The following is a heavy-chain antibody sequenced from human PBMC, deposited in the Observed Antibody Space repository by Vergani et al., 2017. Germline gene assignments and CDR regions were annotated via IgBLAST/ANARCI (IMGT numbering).Heavy chain of an antibody. Sequence: QVQLQQWGAGLLKPSETLSLTCAVYGGSFSGYYWSWIRQPPGKGLEWIGEINHSGSTNYNPSLKSRVTISVDTSNNQFSLKLSSVTAADAAVYYWARQWGAFDIWGQGTMVTVSS. J-gene: IGHJ3*02. CDR1: GGSFSGYY. V-gene: IGHV4-34*01. D-gene: IGHD2-8*01. CDR3: ARQWGAFDI. CDR2: INHSGST.